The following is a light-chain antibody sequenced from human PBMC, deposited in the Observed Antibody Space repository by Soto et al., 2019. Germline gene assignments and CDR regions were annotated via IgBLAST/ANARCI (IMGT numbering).Light chain of an antibody. CDR2: DVS. V-gene: IGKV3-15*01. J-gene: IGKJ5*01. Sequence: EIVMTQSPGTLSVSLGERAILXXRAGQGVTTNFAWYQQKSGQSPXLLIYDVSIRATGVPARFSGTGSETDFTLTISGLQSEDSAVYFCQQYNNWPFSFGQGTRLEI. CDR1: QGVTTN. CDR3: QQYNNWPFS.